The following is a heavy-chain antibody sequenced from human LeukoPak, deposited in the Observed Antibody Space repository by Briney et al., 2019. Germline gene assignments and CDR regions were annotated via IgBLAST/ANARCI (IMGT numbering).Heavy chain of an antibody. Sequence: PGGSLRLSCVASGFTFSSYAMSWVRQAPGKGLEWVSVIYNGGSTYYADSVKGRFTISRDNAKNSRYLQMNSMRAEDTAVYYCARAHNWKYGSFDFWGQGTLVTVSS. CDR3: ARAHNWKYGSFDF. V-gene: IGHV3-66*01. D-gene: IGHD1-7*01. J-gene: IGHJ4*02. CDR2: IYNGGST. CDR1: GFTFSSYA.